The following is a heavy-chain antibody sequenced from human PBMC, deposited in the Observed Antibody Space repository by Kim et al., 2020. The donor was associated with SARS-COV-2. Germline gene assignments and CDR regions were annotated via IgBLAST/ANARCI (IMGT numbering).Heavy chain of an antibody. CDR2: IYTSGST. J-gene: IGHJ3*02. Sequence: SETLSLTCTVSGGSISSGSYYWSWIRQPAGKGLEWIGRIYTSGSTNYNPPLKSRVTISVDTSKNQFSLKLSSVTAADTAVYYCATVSGQPGAYDIWGQGTMVTVSS. CDR3: ATVSGQPGAYDI. V-gene: IGHV4-61*02. D-gene: IGHD2-2*01. CDR1: GGSISSGSYY.